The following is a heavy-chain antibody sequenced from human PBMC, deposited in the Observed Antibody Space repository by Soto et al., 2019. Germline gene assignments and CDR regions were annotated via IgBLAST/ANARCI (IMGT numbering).Heavy chain of an antibody. CDR3: ARVWEGDEPCFDY. CDR2: IYYSGST. V-gene: IGHV4-31*03. D-gene: IGHD1-26*01. CDR1: GGSISSGGYY. J-gene: IGHJ4*02. Sequence: QVQLQESGPGLVKPSQTLSLTCTVSGGSISSGGYYWSWIRQHPGKGLEWIGYIYYSGSTYYNPSLKSRGTISVDTAKNQFSLKLSSVTAADTAVYYCARVWEGDEPCFDYWGQGTLVTVSS.